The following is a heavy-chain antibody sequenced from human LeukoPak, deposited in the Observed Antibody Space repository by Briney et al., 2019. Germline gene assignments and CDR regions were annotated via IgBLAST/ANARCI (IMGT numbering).Heavy chain of an antibody. CDR3: AREGASGSYSPNFDY. V-gene: IGHV1-18*01. D-gene: IGHD1-26*01. CDR1: GYTFTRYG. J-gene: IGHJ4*02. CDR2: ISAYNGNT. Sequence: AAVSVSFKASGYTFTRYGISWVRQARGQGGEWMGWISAYNGNTNYAQKLQGRVTMTTDTSTSTAYMELRSLRSDDTAVYYCAREGASGSYSPNFDYWGQGTLVTVSS.